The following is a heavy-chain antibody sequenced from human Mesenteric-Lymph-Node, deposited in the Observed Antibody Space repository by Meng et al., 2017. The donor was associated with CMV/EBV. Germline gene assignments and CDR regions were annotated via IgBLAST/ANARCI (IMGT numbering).Heavy chain of an antibody. V-gene: IGHV1-46*02. CDR1: GYTSKKYG. CDR2: INPSGGST. Sequence: ASVKVSCKASGYTSKKYGITWVRQAPGQGLEWMGIINPSGGSTSYAQKFQGRVTMTRDTSTSTVYMELSSLRSEDTAVYYCARDPMAHKELLYAFDIWGQGTMVTVSS. J-gene: IGHJ3*02. CDR3: ARDPMAHKELLYAFDI. D-gene: IGHD1-7*01.